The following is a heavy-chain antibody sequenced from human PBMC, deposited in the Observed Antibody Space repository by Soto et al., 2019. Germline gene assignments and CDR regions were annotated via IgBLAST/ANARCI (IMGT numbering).Heavy chain of an antibody. CDR1: GYTFTSYY. J-gene: IGHJ6*02. D-gene: IGHD6-13*01. CDR2: INPSGGST. V-gene: IGHV1-46*01. CDR3: AREQHPYYYYYGMDV. Sequence: GASVKVSCKASGYTFTSYYMHWVRQAPGQGLEWMGIINPSGGSTSYAQKFQGRVTMTRDTSTSTVYMELSSLRSEDTAVYYCAREQHPYYYYYGMDVWGQGTTVTVSS.